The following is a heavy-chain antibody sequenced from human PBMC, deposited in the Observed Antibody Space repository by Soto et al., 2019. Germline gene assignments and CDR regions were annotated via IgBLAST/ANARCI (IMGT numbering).Heavy chain of an antibody. Sequence: VLPLKVSCSGAGYSFTGYCSGCVSKMTGKGLEWMGIIYPGDSDTRYSPSFQGQITISADKSISTAYLQWSSLKASDTAMYYCARQHPNYYGSGRPSYYYYMDVWGKGTTVTVSS. CDR1: GYSFTGYC. CDR2: IYPGDSDT. J-gene: IGHJ6*03. CDR3: ARQHPNYYGSGRPSYYYYMDV. D-gene: IGHD3-10*01. V-gene: IGHV5-51*01.